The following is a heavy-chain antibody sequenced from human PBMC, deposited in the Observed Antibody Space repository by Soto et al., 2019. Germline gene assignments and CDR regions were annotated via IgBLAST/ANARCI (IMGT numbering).Heavy chain of an antibody. D-gene: IGHD2-15*01. V-gene: IGHV1-69*01. Sequence: QVQLVQSGAEVKKPGSSVKVSCKASGGTFSSYAISWVRQAPGQGLEWMGGIIPIFGTANYAQKFQGRVTITADESTSTAYMELSSLRSEDTAVYYCARSIVVVVAATPGYFDYWGQGTLVTVSS. J-gene: IGHJ4*02. CDR1: GGTFSSYA. CDR3: ARSIVVVVAATPGYFDY. CDR2: IIPIFGTA.